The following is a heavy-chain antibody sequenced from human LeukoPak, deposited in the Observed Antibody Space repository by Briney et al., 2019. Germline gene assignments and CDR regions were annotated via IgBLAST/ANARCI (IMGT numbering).Heavy chain of an antibody. CDR1: GFTFSSHA. D-gene: IGHD2/OR15-2a*01. CDR2: ISYDGSTK. V-gene: IGHV3-30*02. Sequence: AGGSLRLSCAASGFTFSSHAMHWVRQAPGKGLEWVSFISYDGSTKTYADSVKGRFTTSRDISLHLQMNSLRVEDTAVYYCVRNNNNDYWGQGTLVTVSS. J-gene: IGHJ4*02. CDR3: VRNNNNDY.